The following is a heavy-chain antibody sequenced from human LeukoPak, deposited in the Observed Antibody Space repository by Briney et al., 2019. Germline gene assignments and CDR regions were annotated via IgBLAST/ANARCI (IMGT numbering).Heavy chain of an antibody. V-gene: IGHV3-7*01. J-gene: IGHJ4*02. CDR1: GFTFSNYW. D-gene: IGHD1-26*01. CDR2: IKQDASEK. CDR3: GRGEKTATVDC. Sequence: GGSLRLSCAPSGFTFSNYWMGWVRQAPGKGLEWVANIKQDASEKSYVDSVKGRFTISRDNAQNSLYLQMNSLRVEDTAVYYCGRGEKTATVDCWGQGPLVPVSS.